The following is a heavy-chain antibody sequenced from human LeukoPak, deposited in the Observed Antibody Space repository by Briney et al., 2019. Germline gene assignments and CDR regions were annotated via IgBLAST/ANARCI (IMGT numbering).Heavy chain of an antibody. V-gene: IGHV3-23*01. D-gene: IGHD3-22*01. CDR1: GFTFSNYA. Sequence: GGSLRLSCAASGFTFSNYAMSWVRQAPGKGLEWVSAISGSGGSTYYADSVKGRFTISRDNSKNTLYLQMNSLRAEDTAVYYCAKDPPYHSSGYYFDYWGQGTLVTVSS. CDR3: AKDPPYHSSGYYFDY. CDR2: ISGSGGST. J-gene: IGHJ4*02.